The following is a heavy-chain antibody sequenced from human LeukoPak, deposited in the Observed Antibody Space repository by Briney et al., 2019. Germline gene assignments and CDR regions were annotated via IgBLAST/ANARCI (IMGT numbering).Heavy chain of an antibody. CDR2: IYPGDSDT. CDR3: ASGYCSRASCQEWFDP. Sequence: GESLKISCKGSGYSFTSYWIGWVRQMPGKGLEWMGIIYPGDSDTRYSPSFQGQVTISADKSIRTAYLQWSSLKASDTAMYYCASGYCSRASCQEWFDPWGQGTLLTVSS. CDR1: GYSFTSYW. D-gene: IGHD2-2*03. J-gene: IGHJ5*02. V-gene: IGHV5-51*01.